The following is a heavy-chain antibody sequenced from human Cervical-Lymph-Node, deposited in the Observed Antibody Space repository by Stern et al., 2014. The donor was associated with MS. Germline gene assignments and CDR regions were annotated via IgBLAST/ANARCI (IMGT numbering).Heavy chain of an antibody. Sequence: VQLVQSGAELIRPGESLKISCKGSGYKFSIYWIAWGRQTPGQGLEWVGIIYPGNSETGNIPSFQVQVTMSADKSTSTAYLQWSSPNASDTAMYFCARQTTAWASDVWGQGTLVTVSS. CDR1: GYKFSIYW. V-gene: IGHV5-51*01. CDR2: IYPGNSET. CDR3: ARQTTAWASDV. J-gene: IGHJ4*02. D-gene: IGHD1-14*01.